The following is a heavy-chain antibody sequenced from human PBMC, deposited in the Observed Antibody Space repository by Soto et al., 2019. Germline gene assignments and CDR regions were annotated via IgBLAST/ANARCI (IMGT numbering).Heavy chain of an antibody. J-gene: IGHJ4*02. D-gene: IGHD3-22*01. CDR2: IYYSGST. CDR3: ARTYYYDSSGTWFDY. V-gene: IGHV4-59*01. Sequence: SETLSLTCTVSGGSISSYYWSWIRQPPGKGLEWIGYIYYSGSTNYNPSLKSRVTISVDTSKNQFSLKLSSVTAADTAVYYCARTYYYDSSGTWFDYRGQGTLVTVSS. CDR1: GGSISSYY.